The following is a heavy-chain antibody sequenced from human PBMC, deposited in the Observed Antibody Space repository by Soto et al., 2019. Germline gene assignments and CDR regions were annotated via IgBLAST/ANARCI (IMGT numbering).Heavy chain of an antibody. CDR1: GFTFSSYG. CDR3: AKALYYYDSRPNDAFDI. CDR2: ISYDGSNK. J-gene: IGHJ3*02. Sequence: GGSLRLSCAASGFTFSSYGMHWVRQAPGKGLEWVAVISYDGSNKYYADSVKGRFTISRDNSKNTLYLQMNSLRAEDTAVYYCAKALYYYDSRPNDAFDIWGQGTMVTVSS. D-gene: IGHD3-22*01. V-gene: IGHV3-30*18.